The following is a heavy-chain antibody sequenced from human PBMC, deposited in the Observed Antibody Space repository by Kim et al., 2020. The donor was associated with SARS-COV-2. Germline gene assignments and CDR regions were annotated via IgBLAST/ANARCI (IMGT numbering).Heavy chain of an antibody. V-gene: IGHV4-59*08. CDR2: IYYSGST. J-gene: IGHJ2*01. CDR3: ARLRYYDFWSGYDWYFDL. CDR1: GGSISSYY. Sequence: SETLSLTCTVSGGSISSYYWSWIRQPPGKGLEWIGYIYYSGSTNYNPSLKSRVTISVDTSKNQFSLKLSSVTAADTAVYYCARLRYYDFWSGYDWYFDLWGRGTLVTVSS. D-gene: IGHD3-3*01.